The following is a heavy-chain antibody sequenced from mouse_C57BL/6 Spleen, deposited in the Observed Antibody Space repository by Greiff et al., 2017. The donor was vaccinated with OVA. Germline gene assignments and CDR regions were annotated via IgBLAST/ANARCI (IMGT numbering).Heavy chain of an antibody. CDR3: AREGTRYFDV. D-gene: IGHD3-3*01. CDR2: INPNNGGT. J-gene: IGHJ1*03. V-gene: IGHV1-22*01. CDR1: GYTFTDYN. Sequence: VQLKESGPELVKPGASVKMSCKASGYTFTDYNMHWVKQSHGKSLEWIGYINPNNGGTSYNQKFKGKATLTVNKSSSTAYMELRSLTSEDSAVYYCAREGTRYFDVWGTGTTVTVSS.